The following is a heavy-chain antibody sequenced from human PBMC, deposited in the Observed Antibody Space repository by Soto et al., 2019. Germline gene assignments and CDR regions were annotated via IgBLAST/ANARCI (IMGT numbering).Heavy chain of an antibody. V-gene: IGHV3-74*01. CDR3: ARDRGQWLTTFDF. CDR2: INSDGNIT. D-gene: IGHD6-19*01. Sequence: GGSLRLSCAASGFTFSNYWMHWVRQAPGKGLVWVSRINSDGNITNYADSVKGRFTISRDNAKNTLDLQMNSLRAEDTAVYYCARDRGQWLTTFDFWGQGALVTVSS. CDR1: GFTFSNYW. J-gene: IGHJ4*02.